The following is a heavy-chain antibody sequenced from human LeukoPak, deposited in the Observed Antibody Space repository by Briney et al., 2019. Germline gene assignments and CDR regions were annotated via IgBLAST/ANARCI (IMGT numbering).Heavy chain of an antibody. CDR2: IYTSGST. J-gene: IGHJ4*02. D-gene: IGHD5-12*01. CDR1: GGSISSYY. CDR3: ARHSAYSGYDYGNDY. Sequence: SETLSLTCTVSGGSISSYYWSWIRQPPGKGLEWFGYIYTSGSTNYNPSLKSRVTISVDTSKNQFSLKLRSVTAADTAVYYCARHSAYSGYDYGNDYWGQGTLVTVSS. V-gene: IGHV4-4*09.